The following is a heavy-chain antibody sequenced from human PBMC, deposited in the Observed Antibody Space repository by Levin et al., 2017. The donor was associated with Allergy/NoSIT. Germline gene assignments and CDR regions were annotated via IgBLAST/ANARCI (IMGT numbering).Heavy chain of an antibody. CDR1: GFTFSSYA. CDR2: ISGSGGST. V-gene: IGHV3-23*01. J-gene: IGHJ1*01. D-gene: IGHD1-26*01. Sequence: SCAASGFTFSSYAMSWVRQAPGKGLEWVSAISGSGGSTYYADSVKGRFTISRDNSKNTLYLQMNSLRAEDTAVYYCAKRGHVRREPGGCQHWGQGTLVTVSS. CDR3: AKRGHVRREPGGCQH.